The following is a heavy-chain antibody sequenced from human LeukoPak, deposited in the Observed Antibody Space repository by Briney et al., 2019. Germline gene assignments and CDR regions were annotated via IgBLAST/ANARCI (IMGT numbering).Heavy chain of an antibody. CDR2: IYTSGST. CDR3: ARDPLRYFDWLGIDV. D-gene: IGHD3-9*01. V-gene: IGHV4-61*02. CDR1: GGSISSGSYY. J-gene: IGHJ6*04. Sequence: SETLSLTCTVSGGSISSGSYYWSWIRQPAGKGLEWIGRIYTSGSTNYNPSLKSRVTISVDTSKNQFSLKLSSVTAADTAVYYCARDPLRYFDWLGIDVWGKGTTVTVSS.